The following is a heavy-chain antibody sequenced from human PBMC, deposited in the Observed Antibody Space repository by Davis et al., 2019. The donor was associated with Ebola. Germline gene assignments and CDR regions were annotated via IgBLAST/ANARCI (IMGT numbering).Heavy chain of an antibody. CDR3: AELHSSSSHI. J-gene: IGHJ4*02. Sequence: PGGSLRLSCVVSGFTFGSYAMSWVRLVPGKGLEWVSTITSRDGTHSADSVKGRFTISRDNSKNTLYLQMNSLRAEDTALYYCAELHSSSSHIWGQGTLVTVSS. V-gene: IGHV3-23*01. CDR1: GFTFGSYA. CDR2: ITSRDGT. D-gene: IGHD6-6*01.